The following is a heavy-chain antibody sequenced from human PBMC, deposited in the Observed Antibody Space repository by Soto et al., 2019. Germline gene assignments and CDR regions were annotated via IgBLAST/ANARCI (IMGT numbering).Heavy chain of an antibody. Sequence: SETLSLTCAVYGGSFSGYYWSWIRQPPGKGLEWIGEINHSGSTNYNPSLKSRVTISVDTSKNQFSLKLSSVTAADTAVYYCARDYGSGSYWLYYFDYWGQGTLVTVSS. CDR3: ARDYGSGSYWLYYFDY. D-gene: IGHD3-10*01. CDR2: INHSGST. CDR1: GGSFSGYY. V-gene: IGHV4-34*01. J-gene: IGHJ4*02.